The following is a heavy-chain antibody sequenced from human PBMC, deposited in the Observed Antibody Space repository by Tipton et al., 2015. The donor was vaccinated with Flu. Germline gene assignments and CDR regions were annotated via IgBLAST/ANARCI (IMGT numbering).Heavy chain of an antibody. CDR2: IYPAGGGI. CDR3: ARDKGGGTYTFDA. V-gene: IGHV1-46*01. J-gene: IGHJ3*01. CDR1: GYTFTSYN. D-gene: IGHD1-1*01. Sequence: QLVQSGAEVKKPGASVKVSCKASGYTFTSYNMHWVRQAPGQGLEWMGIIYPAGGGISYAQKFQGRVIMTRDKSTGTVHMELSSLRSDDTAMYYCARDKGGGTYTFDAWGQGTMVTVSS.